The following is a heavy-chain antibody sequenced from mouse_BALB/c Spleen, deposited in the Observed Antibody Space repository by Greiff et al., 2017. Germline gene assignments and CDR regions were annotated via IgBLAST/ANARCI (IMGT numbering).Heavy chain of an antibody. CDR2: IWSGGST. D-gene: IGHD1-1*01. V-gene: IGHV2-2*02. CDR1: GFSLTSYG. Sequence: VKLMESGPGLVQPSQSLSITCTVSGFSLTSYGVHWVRQSPGKGLEWLGVIWSGGSTDYNAAFISRLSISKDNSKSQVFFKMNSLQANDTAIYYCATLLRRGHYWGQGTTLTVSS. J-gene: IGHJ2*01. CDR3: ATLLRRGHY.